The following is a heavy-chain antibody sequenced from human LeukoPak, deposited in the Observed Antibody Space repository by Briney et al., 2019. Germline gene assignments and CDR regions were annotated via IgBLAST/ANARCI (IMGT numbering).Heavy chain of an antibody. J-gene: IGHJ6*03. CDR2: ISYSGGST. CDR3: AKSVLRGVIDYMDV. V-gene: IGHV3-23*01. CDR1: GFTFSSYS. Sequence: GGSLRLSCAASGFTFSSYSMTWVRQAPGKGLEWVSAISYSGGSTYYADPVKGRFTISGDNSKNTLYLQMNNLRAEDTAVYFCAKSVLRGVIDYMDVWGKGTTVTVSS. D-gene: IGHD3-10*01.